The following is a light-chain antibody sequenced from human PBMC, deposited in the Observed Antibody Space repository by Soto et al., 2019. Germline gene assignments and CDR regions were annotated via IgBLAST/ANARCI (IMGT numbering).Light chain of an antibody. J-gene: IGLJ3*02. Sequence: NFMLTQPHSVSESPGKAVTISSTRSSGSIASRYVQWYQQRPGSAPTTIIYENYQRPSGVPDRFSGSIDSSSNSATLTVSGLKTWDEADYYCQSDDSSNVVFGEGTKVTVL. CDR1: SGSIASRY. CDR2: ENY. CDR3: QSDDSSNVV. V-gene: IGLV6-57*03.